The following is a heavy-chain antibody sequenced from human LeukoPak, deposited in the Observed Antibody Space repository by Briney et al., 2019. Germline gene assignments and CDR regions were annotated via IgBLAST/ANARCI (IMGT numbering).Heavy chain of an antibody. CDR2: IYPGDSQS. J-gene: IGHJ4*02. CDR3: ARPDSSGGGWDY. Sequence: GESLKISCKAYEYSFSTNWIGWVRQMPGKGLEWMGIIYPGDSQSKYSPSFQGQVTISADKSISTAYLQWSSLKASDTAMYYCARPDSSGGGWDYWGQGTLVTVSS. D-gene: IGHD6-19*01. CDR1: EYSFSTNW. V-gene: IGHV5-51*01.